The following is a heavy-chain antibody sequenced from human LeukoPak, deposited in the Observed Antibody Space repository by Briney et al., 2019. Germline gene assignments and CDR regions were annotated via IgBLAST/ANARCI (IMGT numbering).Heavy chain of an antibody. J-gene: IGHJ4*02. V-gene: IGHV1-46*01. CDR2: INPSGGST. CDR1: GYTFTSYY. Sequence: ASVKVSCKASGYTFTSYYMHWVRQAPGQGLEWMGIINPSGGSTSYAQKFQGRVTMTRDMSTSTVYMELSSLRSGDTAVYYCARVTKLGYCSGGSCHPRYFDYWGQGTLVTVSS. D-gene: IGHD2-15*01. CDR3: ARVTKLGYCSGGSCHPRYFDY.